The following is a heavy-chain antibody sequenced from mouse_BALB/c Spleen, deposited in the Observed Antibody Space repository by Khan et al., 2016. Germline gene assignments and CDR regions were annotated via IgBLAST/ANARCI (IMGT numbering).Heavy chain of an antibody. Sequence: QIQLVQSGPELKKPGETVKISCKASGYTFTNHGMNWVKEAPGKGLKWMGWINTYTGEPTYADDFKGRFAFSLETSASTAYLQINTLKHEDTATYFSPRRGGLRWGAFDYWGQGTTLTVSS. CDR2: INTYTGEP. D-gene: IGHD2-2*01. CDR1: GYTFTNHG. J-gene: IGHJ2*01. CDR3: PRRGGLRWGAFDY. V-gene: IGHV9-3-1*01.